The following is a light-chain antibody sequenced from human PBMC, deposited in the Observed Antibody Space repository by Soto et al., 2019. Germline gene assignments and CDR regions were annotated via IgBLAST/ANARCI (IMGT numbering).Light chain of an antibody. V-gene: IGLV1-36*01. CDR1: SSNIGNNA. CDR3: AAWDGSLNAYV. J-gene: IGLJ1*01. Sequence: VLTQPPSVSEAPRQRVTISCSGSSSNIGNNAVNWYQQLPGKAPKLLIYYDDLLPSGVSDRFSGSKSGTSASLAISGLQSEDEADYYCAAWDGSLNAYVFGTGTKVT. CDR2: YDD.